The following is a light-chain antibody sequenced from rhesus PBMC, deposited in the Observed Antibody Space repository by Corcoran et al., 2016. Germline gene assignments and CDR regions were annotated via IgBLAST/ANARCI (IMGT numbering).Light chain of an antibody. CDR3: QHYSSSPRT. Sequence: DIQMTQSPSALSASVGDTVTITCRASQSIDSWLAWYQQKPGNAPKLLIYKASTLQSGVPSRFSGSGSGTDFTLTISSLQPEDCATYYCQHYSSSPRTFGQGTKVDI. J-gene: IGKJ1*01. V-gene: IGKV1-22*01. CDR1: QSIDSW. CDR2: KAS.